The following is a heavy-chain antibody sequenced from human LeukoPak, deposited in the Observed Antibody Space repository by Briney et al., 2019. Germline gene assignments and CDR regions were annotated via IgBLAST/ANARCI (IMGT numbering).Heavy chain of an antibody. D-gene: IGHD6-13*01. CDR3: ARDLYSSSWFYYYYMDV. V-gene: IGHV3-30*01. Sequence: GGSLRLSCAASGFTFSSYAMHWVRQAPGKGLEWVAVISYDGSNKYYADSVKGRFTISRDNSKNTLYLQMNSLRAEDTAVYYCARDLYSSSWFYYYYMDVWGKGTTVTVSS. J-gene: IGHJ6*03. CDR1: GFTFSSYA. CDR2: ISYDGSNK.